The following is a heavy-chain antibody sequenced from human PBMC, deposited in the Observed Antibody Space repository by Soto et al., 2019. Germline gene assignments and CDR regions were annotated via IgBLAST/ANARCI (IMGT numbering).Heavy chain of an antibody. CDR3: VKGAVAGTPLY. CDR2: IWSDGRNK. J-gene: IGHJ4*02. V-gene: IGHV3-33*06. D-gene: IGHD6-19*01. Sequence: GGSLRLSCAASGFTFSDYGMHWVRQAPGKGLEWVAGIWSDGRNKFYADFLKGRLTFSRDNSKNTVYLQLNSLRVEDTAVYYCVKGAVAGTPLYWGQGTLFTVSS. CDR1: GFTFSDYG.